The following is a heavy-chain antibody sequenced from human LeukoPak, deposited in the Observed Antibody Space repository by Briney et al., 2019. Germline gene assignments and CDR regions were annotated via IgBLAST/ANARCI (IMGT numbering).Heavy chain of an antibody. Sequence: TSETLSLTCTVSGGSISSGGYYWSWIRQHPGKGLEWIGEINHSGSTNYNPSLKSRVTISVDTSKNQFSLKLSSVTAADTAVYYCARGRKGSGWYGGLDFDYWGQGTLVTVSS. D-gene: IGHD6-19*01. J-gene: IGHJ4*02. CDR2: INHSGST. CDR1: GGSISSGGYY. CDR3: ARGRKGSGWYGGLDFDY. V-gene: IGHV4-31*03.